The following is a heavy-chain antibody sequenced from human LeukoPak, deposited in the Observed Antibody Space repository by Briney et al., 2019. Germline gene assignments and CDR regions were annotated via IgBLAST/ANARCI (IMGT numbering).Heavy chain of an antibody. CDR3: ARVAGTEVDY. CDR1: GFTFSSYS. D-gene: IGHD6-19*01. V-gene: IGHV3-21*01. J-gene: IGHJ4*02. Sequence: KPGGSLRLSCAASGFTFSSYSMNWVRQAPGKGLEWVSSISSSSSYIYYADSVKGRFTISRDNAKNSLYLQMNSPRAEDTAVYYCARVAGTEVDYWGQGTLVTVSS. CDR2: ISSSSSYI.